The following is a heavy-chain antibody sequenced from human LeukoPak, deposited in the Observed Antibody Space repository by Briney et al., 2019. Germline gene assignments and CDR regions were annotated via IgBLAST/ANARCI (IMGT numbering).Heavy chain of an antibody. Sequence: GGSLRLSCAASGFTFSSYAMHWVRQALGKGLEWVTVISYDGSNKYYADSVKGRFAISRDNSKSTLYLQMNILRTEDTAVYYCARHYGPWGQGTLVTVSS. V-gene: IGHV3-30*09. D-gene: IGHD3-16*01. CDR2: ISYDGSNK. CDR3: ARHYGP. CDR1: GFTFSSYA. J-gene: IGHJ5*02.